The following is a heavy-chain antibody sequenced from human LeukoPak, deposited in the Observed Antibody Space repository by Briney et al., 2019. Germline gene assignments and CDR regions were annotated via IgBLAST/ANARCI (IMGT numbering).Heavy chain of an antibody. CDR2: ISSSSSSA. V-gene: IGHV3-23*01. D-gene: IGHD3-16*02. CDR3: ARSPGQDYVWGSYRPYYFDY. J-gene: IGHJ4*02. CDR1: GFTFDAYA. Sequence: GGSLRLSCAASGFTFDAYAMSWVRQAPGRGLEWVSSISSSSSSAYDADSVKGRFTISRDNSKNTLYLQMNSLRAEDTAVYYCARSPGQDYVWGSYRPYYFDYWGQGTLVTVSS.